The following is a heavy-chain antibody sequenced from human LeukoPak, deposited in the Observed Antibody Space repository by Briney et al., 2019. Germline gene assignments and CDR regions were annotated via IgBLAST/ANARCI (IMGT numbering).Heavy chain of an antibody. Sequence: TGGSLRLSCAASGFTFSTYWMSWVRQAPGKGLEWVANISQEGSEKYYVDSVKGRFTISKDNAKNSLYLQMNSLRAEDTAVYYCARDPKWLDYWGQGTLVTVSS. V-gene: IGHV3-7*01. CDR3: ARDPKWLDY. J-gene: IGHJ4*02. CDR2: ISQEGSEK. CDR1: GFTFSTYW. D-gene: IGHD5-12*01.